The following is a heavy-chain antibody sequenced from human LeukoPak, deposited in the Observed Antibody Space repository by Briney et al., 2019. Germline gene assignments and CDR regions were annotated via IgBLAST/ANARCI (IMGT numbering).Heavy chain of an antibody. V-gene: IGHV4-61*08. CDR1: GGSISSGDYY. D-gene: IGHD3-3*01. CDR2: IYYSGST. CDR3: ARSHYDFWSGSGMFDN. Sequence: SETLSLTCTVSGGSISSGDYYWSWIRQPPGKGLEWIGYIYYSGSTNYNPSLKSRVTISVDTSKNQFSLKLSSVTAADTAVYYCARSHYDFWSGSGMFDNWGQGTLVTVSS. J-gene: IGHJ4*02.